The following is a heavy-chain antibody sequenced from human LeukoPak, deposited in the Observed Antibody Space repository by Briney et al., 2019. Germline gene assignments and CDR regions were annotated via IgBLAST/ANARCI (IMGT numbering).Heavy chain of an antibody. CDR2: ISVHNGIP. Sequence: ASVKVSCKASGYTFSSYGISWVPQAPGQGLEWLGYISVHNGIPNYAQQVQARITLTTATSTSTAYMEMRSLRSDDTAVYYCARDCSGSSCYWIHWGQGTLVTVSS. V-gene: IGHV1-18*01. D-gene: IGHD2-15*01. CDR3: ARDCSGSSCYWIH. CDR1: GYTFSSYG. J-gene: IGHJ4*02.